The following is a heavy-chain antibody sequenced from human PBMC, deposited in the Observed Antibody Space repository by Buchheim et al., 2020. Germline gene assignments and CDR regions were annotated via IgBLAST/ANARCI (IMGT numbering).Heavy chain of an antibody. CDR1: GYTFTSYD. CDR3: ASQRITMGQRVRTGLFGMDV. CDR2: MNPNCGNT. J-gene: IGHJ6*02. V-gene: IGHV1-8*01. D-gene: IGHD3-10*01. Sequence: QVQLVQSGAEVTKPGASVTVSCKASGYTFTSYDINWVRQATGQGLEWMGWMNPNCGNTGYAQKFQGRVTMTRNTSISTAYMELSSLRSEDTDVYYCASQRITMGQRVRTGLFGMDVWGQGTT.